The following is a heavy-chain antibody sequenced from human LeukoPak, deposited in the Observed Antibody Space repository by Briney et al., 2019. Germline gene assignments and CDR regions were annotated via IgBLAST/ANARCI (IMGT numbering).Heavy chain of an antibody. J-gene: IGHJ5*02. CDR2: IYYSGST. CDR3: ARETASWDTASGFDP. CDR1: GGPISSYY. V-gene: IGHV4-59*01. D-gene: IGHD5-18*01. Sequence: SETLSLTCTVTGGPISSYYWSWIRQPPGKGLEWIGYIYYSGSTNYNPSLKSRVTISVDTSKNQFSLKLSSVTAADTAVYYCARETASWDTASGFDPWGQGTLVTVSS.